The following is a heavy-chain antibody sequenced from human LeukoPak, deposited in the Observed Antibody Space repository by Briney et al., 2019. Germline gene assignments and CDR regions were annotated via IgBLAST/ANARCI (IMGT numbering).Heavy chain of an antibody. D-gene: IGHD2-2*01. Sequence: SETLSLTCTVSGGSISSSSYYWGWIRQPPGKGLEWIGYIYYSGSTNYNPSLKSRVTISVDTSKNQFSLKLSSVTAADTAVYYCAREPREGGVVPAARASVDAFDIWGQGTMVTVSS. CDR2: IYYSGST. V-gene: IGHV4-61*01. CDR3: AREPREGGVVPAARASVDAFDI. CDR1: GGSISSSSYY. J-gene: IGHJ3*02.